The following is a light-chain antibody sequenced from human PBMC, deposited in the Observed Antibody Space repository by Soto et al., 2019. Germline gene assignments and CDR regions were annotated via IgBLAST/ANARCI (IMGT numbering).Light chain of an antibody. V-gene: IGKV1-5*01. CDR2: DAS. CDR3: QQYNSYLYT. CDR1: QSISSW. Sequence: DIQMTQSPSTLSASVGDRVTITCRASQSISSWLAWYQQKPGKAPKVLIYDASSLESGVPSRFSGSGSGTEFTLTISSLQPDDFATYYCQQYNSYLYTFGQGTKLETK. J-gene: IGKJ2*01.